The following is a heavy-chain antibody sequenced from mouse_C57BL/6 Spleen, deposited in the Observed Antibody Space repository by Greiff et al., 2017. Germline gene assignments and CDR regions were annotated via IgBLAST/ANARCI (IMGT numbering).Heavy chain of an antibody. J-gene: IGHJ3*01. CDR2: IYPGGGYT. Sequence: VQLQESGAELVRPGTSVKMSCKASGYTFTNYWIGWAKQRPGHGLEWIGDIYPGGGYTNYNEKFKGKATLTVDQSSSTAYMQLNSLTSEDSAIYYCARPYYDYPWFAYWGQGTLVTVSA. D-gene: IGHD2-4*01. CDR1: GYTFTNYW. CDR3: ARPYYDYPWFAY. V-gene: IGHV1-63*01.